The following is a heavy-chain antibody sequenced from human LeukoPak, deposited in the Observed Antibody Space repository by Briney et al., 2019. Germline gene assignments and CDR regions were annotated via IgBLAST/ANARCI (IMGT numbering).Heavy chain of an antibody. V-gene: IGHV5-51*01. CDR3: ARRLTYDSRAYYCLDY. Sequence: GESLKISCKGSGXSFTSYWIGWVRQKPGKGLEWMGIIFPGDSDTRYSPSFQGQVTISADKSISTAYLQWSSLKASDTAMYYCARRLTYDSRAYYCLDYWGQGTLVTVSS. CDR1: GXSFTSYW. CDR2: IFPGDSDT. J-gene: IGHJ4*02. D-gene: IGHD3-22*01.